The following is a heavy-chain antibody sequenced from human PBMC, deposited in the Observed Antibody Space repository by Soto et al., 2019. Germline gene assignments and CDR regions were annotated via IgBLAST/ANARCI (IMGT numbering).Heavy chain of an antibody. Sequence: GSLRLSCVASGFSFRSYSMNWVRQAPGKGPEWVAYVSGSGNIQYYADSVKGRFTISRDNAKQSLYLQLNSLRDEETAVYYCARDPKSGNQKLYFDYWGQGALVTVLL. CDR2: VSGSGNIQ. CDR1: GFSFRSYS. CDR3: ARDPKSGNQKLYFDY. D-gene: IGHD1-26*01. V-gene: IGHV3-48*02. J-gene: IGHJ4*02.